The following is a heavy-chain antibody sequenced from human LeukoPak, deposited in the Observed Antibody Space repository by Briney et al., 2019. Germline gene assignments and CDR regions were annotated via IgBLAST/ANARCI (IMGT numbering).Heavy chain of an antibody. CDR1: GFTVSSNY. V-gene: IGHV3-53*01. J-gene: IGHJ4*02. Sequence: GGSLRLSCAASGFTVSSNYMSWVRQAPGKGLEWVSVIYSGGSTYYADSVKGRFTISRDNSKNTLYLQMNSLRAEDAAVYYCAKAPVTSCRGAYCYPFDYWGQGTLVTVSS. D-gene: IGHD2-21*01. CDR3: AKAPVTSCRGAYCYPFDY. CDR2: IYSGGST.